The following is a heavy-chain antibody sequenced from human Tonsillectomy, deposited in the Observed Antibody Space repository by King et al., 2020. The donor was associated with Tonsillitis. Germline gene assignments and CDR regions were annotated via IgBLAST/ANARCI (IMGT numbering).Heavy chain of an antibody. CDR1: GYNFTGYY. V-gene: IGHV1-2*02. CDR3: ANLDY. J-gene: IGHJ4*02. Sequence: QVQLVESGAEVKKPGASVKVSCTASGYNFTGYYIHWVRQAPGQGLEWMGWINPDSGATRFAPKFQGRVTMTRDSTISTAFMELSRLTSDDTAMYYCANLDYWGQGTLVTVSS. CDR2: INPDSGAT.